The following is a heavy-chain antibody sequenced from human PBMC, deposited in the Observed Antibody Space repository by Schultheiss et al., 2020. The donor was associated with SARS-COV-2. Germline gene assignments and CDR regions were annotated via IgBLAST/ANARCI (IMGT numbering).Heavy chain of an antibody. CDR3: ARDSRDWNGKGAFDI. V-gene: IGHV3-7*01. CDR2: IKQDGSEK. CDR1: GFTFSSYW. D-gene: IGHD1-1*01. Sequence: GGSLRLSCAASGFTFSSYWMSWVRQAPGKGLEWVANIKQDGSEKYYVDSVKGRFTISRDNAKNSLYLQMNSLRAEDTAVYYCARDSRDWNGKGAFDIWGQGTMVTVSS. J-gene: IGHJ3*02.